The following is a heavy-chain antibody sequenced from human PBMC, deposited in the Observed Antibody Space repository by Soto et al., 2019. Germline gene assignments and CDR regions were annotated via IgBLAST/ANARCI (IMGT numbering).Heavy chain of an antibody. CDR1: GFTLSGYA. CDR3: ARRARPDFYYMDV. V-gene: IGHV3-64*01. CDR2: ISSNGVGT. D-gene: IGHD6-6*01. J-gene: IGHJ6*03. Sequence: EVQLAESGGGLAQHGGSLRLSCAASGFTLSGYAMDWVRQAPGQGLEYVSGISSNGVGTYYANSVQGRFTISRDNSKNTVYLPMGSLRPEDMAVYYCARRARPDFYYMDVCGKGTTVTVSS.